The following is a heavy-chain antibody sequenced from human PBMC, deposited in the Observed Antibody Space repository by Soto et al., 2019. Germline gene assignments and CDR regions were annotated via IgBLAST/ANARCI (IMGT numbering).Heavy chain of an antibody. CDR1: GFTFSNYA. CDR2: ISYDGSDK. CDR3: ARDTGPNGYNYYFFGMDV. Sequence: PGGSLRLSCAASGFTFSNYAMHWVRQAPGKGLEWVAVISYDGSDKYNANSVKGRFTISRDNSKNTLYLQMNSLRAEDTAVYYCARDTGPNGYNYYFFGMDVWGQGNTLTVSS. D-gene: IGHD5-18*01. V-gene: IGHV3-30-3*01. J-gene: IGHJ6*02.